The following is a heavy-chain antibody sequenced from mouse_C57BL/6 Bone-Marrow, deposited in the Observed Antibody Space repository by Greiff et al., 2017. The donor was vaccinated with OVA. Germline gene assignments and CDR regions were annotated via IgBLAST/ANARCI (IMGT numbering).Heavy chain of an antibody. D-gene: IGHD1-1*01. CDR1: GYAFTNYL. V-gene: IGHV1-54*01. J-gene: IGHJ1*03. Sequence: QVQLQQSGAELVRPGPSVKVSCKASGYAFTNYLIEWVKQRPGQGLEWIGVINPGSGGTNYNEKFKGKATLTADKSSSTAYMQLSSLTSEDSAVYFCARWDYYGSSYDWYFDVWGTGTTVTVSS. CDR3: ARWDYYGSSYDWYFDV. CDR2: INPGSGGT.